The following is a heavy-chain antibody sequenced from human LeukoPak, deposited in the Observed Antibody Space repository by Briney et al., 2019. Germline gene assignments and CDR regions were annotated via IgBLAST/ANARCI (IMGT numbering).Heavy chain of an antibody. D-gene: IGHD4-11*01. CDR3: ARAFVTISLIPKWFDS. J-gene: IGHJ5*01. CDR2: IKQDGSVR. V-gene: IGHV3-7*01. CDR1: GFTFSSYW. Sequence: PGGSLRLSCVASGFTFSSYWMSWVRQAPGKGLEWVANIKQDGSVRYYVDSVKGRFTISRDNAKNSLYLQMNSLRAEDTAVYYCARAFVTISLIPKWFDSWGQGTLVTVSS.